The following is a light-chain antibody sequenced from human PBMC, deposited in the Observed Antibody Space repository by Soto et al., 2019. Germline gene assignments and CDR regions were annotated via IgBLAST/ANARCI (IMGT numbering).Light chain of an antibody. V-gene: IGKV3-20*01. CDR1: QSVSSSY. J-gene: IGKJ5*01. Sequence: DIVLTQSPGTLSLSPGERSTLSCRASQSVSSSYLAWYQQKPGQAPRLLIYGASSRVTGIPDRFSGSGSGTDFTLTISRLEPEDFAVYYCQQYGSSLFTFGQGTRLEI. CDR2: GAS. CDR3: QQYGSSLFT.